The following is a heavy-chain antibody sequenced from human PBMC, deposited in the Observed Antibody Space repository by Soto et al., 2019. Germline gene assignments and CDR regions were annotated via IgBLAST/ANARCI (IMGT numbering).Heavy chain of an antibody. V-gene: IGHV4-59*01. CDR2: IYYSGST. Sequence: TSETLSLTCTVSGGSISSYYWSWIRQPPGKGLEWIGYIYYSGSTNYNPSLKSRVTISVDTSKNQFSLKLSSVTAADTAVYYCASDASGTENYFDPWGQRTPVTVSS. CDR1: GGSISSYY. J-gene: IGHJ5*02. D-gene: IGHD1-7*01. CDR3: ASDASGTENYFDP.